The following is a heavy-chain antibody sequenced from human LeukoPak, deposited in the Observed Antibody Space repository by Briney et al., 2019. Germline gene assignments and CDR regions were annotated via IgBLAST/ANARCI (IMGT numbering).Heavy chain of an antibody. J-gene: IGHJ6*02. CDR1: GYTFTSYG. CDR2: INAYNGNT. Sequence: GASVKVSCKASGYTFTSYGISWVRQAPGQGLEWMGWINAYNGNTNYAQKLQGRVTMTTDTSTSTAYMELRSLRSDDTAVYYCAAPKPVVAATNYYYGMDVWGQGTTVTVSS. CDR3: AAPKPVVAATNYYYGMDV. V-gene: IGHV1-18*01. D-gene: IGHD2-15*01.